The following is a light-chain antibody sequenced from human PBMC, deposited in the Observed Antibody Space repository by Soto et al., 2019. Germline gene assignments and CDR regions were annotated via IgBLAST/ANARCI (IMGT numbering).Light chain of an antibody. CDR3: SSYTSSSTLDA. CDR1: SSDVGGYNY. J-gene: IGLJ1*01. CDR2: DVS. V-gene: IGLV2-14*01. Sequence: QSALTQPASVSGSPGQSITISCTGTSSDVGGYNYVSWYQQHPGKAPKLMIYDVSNRPSGVSNRFSGSKSGNTASLTISGLQAEDEADYYGSSYTSSSTLDAFGTGTKVTVL.